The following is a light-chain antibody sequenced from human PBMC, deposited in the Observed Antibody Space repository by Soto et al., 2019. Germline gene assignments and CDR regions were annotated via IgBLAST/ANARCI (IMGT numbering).Light chain of an antibody. V-gene: IGLV1-40*01. CDR1: NSNIGAGYD. Sequence: QSVLTQTPSVSGAPGQRVTISCTGTNSNIGAGYDVHWYQHLPGRAPKLLIFGNTNRPSGVPDRFSGSKSDTSASLAITGLQPEDEADYYCQSFDNSLSGFYVFGSGTKLTVL. CDR3: QSFDNSLSGFYV. J-gene: IGLJ1*01. CDR2: GNT.